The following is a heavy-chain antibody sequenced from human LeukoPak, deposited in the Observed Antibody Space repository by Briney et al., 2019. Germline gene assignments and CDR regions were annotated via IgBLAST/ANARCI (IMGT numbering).Heavy chain of an antibody. Sequence: ASVKVSCKASGYTFTDYYIHWVRQAPGQGLEWMAWINPNSGGTYYAQNFHDRITLTRDTSISTAYMELSRLRSDDTAIYYCARANTLYCSSTSCLFDYWGQGTLVTVSS. D-gene: IGHD2-2*01. V-gene: IGHV1-2*02. CDR3: ARANTLYCSSTSCLFDY. CDR1: GYTFTDYY. J-gene: IGHJ4*02. CDR2: INPNSGGT.